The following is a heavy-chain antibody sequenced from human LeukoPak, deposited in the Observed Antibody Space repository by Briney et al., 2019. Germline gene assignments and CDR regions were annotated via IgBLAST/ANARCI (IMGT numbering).Heavy chain of an antibody. CDR1: GFTLSSYA. CDR2: ISRNGGST. D-gene: IGHD3-22*01. V-gene: IGHV3-64D*09. J-gene: IGHJ1*01. CDR3: VKGQRYYDSSGYYSIEYFQH. Sequence: GGSLRLSCSASGFTLSSYAMHWDRQAPGKGLEYVSAISRNGGSTYYADAVKGRFTISRDNSKNTLYLQMSSLRAEDTAVYYCVKGQRYYDSSGYYSIEYFQHWGQGTLVTVSS.